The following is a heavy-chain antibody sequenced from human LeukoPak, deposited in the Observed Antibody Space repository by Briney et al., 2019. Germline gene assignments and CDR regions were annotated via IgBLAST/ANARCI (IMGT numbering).Heavy chain of an antibody. Sequence: PGGSLRLSCAVSGFTFSNYAMHWVRQAPGKGLEWVAVTSHDGNKEYYADSVKGRFTISRDNSKNTLYLQMNSLRAEDTAVYYCARDQYYYDSSGRYYYYYYGMDVWGQGTTVTVSS. J-gene: IGHJ6*02. CDR2: TSHDGNKE. CDR3: ARDQYYYDSSGRYYYYYYGMDV. CDR1: GFTFSNYA. V-gene: IGHV3-30*04. D-gene: IGHD3-22*01.